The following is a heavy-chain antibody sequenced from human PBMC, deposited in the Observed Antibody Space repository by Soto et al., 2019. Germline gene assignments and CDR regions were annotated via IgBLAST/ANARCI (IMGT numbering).Heavy chain of an antibody. CDR1: GGTFSSYA. D-gene: IGHD2-2*01. CDR3: ARGGEDIVVVPAAMGVFWFDP. CDR2: IIPIFGTA. V-gene: IGHV1-69*06. Sequence: SVKVSCKASGGTFSSYAISWVRQAPGQGLEWMGGIIPIFGTANYAQKFQGRVTITADKSTSTAYMELSSLRSEDTAVYYCARGGEDIVVVPAAMGVFWFDPWGQGTLVTVSS. J-gene: IGHJ5*02.